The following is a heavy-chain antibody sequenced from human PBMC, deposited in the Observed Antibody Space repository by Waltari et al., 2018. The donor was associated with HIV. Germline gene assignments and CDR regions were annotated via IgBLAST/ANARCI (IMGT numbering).Heavy chain of an antibody. J-gene: IGHJ4*02. CDR1: GFTFSSSW. CDR2: IKEDGSEI. Sequence: EVQLVESGGGLVQPGGSLRLACAASGFTFSSSWMTRVRQAPGKGLEGVANIKEDGSEIHYVDSVKGRFTISRDNAKNSLYLQMNSLRAEDTAVYYCARRQQLTDWGQGTLVTVSS. CDR3: ARRQQLTD. V-gene: IGHV3-7*01. D-gene: IGHD6-13*01.